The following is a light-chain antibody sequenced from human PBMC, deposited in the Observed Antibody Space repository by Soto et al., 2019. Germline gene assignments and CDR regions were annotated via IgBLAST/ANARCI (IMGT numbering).Light chain of an antibody. CDR2: EVT. V-gene: IGLV2-8*01. Sequence: QSALTQPPSASGSPGQSVTISCTGTSSDVGLYNYVSWYQQHPGKAPKLMISEVTKRPSGVPDRFSGSKSGNTASLTVSGLHTDDEADYYCSSYAGSNIFYVFGTGTKVTVL. CDR3: SSYAGSNIFYV. CDR1: SSDVGLYNY. J-gene: IGLJ1*01.